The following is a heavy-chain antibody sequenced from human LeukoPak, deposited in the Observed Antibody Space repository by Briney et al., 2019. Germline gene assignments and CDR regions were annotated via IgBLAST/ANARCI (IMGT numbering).Heavy chain of an antibody. D-gene: IGHD3-22*01. CDR3: ARDNFDSSGYYHYYFDY. V-gene: IGHV3-7*01. Sequence: GGSLRLSCAVSGFSFNTYWMTWVRQAPGKGLEWVANIKQDGSEKYYVDSVKGRFTISRDNAKNSLYLQMNSLRAEDTAVYYCARDNFDSSGYYHYYFDYWGQGTLVTVSS. CDR1: GFSFNTYW. CDR2: IKQDGSEK. J-gene: IGHJ4*02.